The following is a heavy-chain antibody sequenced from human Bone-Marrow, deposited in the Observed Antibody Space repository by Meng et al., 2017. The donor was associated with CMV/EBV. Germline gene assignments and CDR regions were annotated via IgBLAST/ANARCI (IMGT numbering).Heavy chain of an antibody. CDR1: GFTFDDYA. V-gene: IGHV3-21*01. D-gene: IGHD3-22*01. CDR2: ISSSSSYI. CDR3: ARSNYDSIGYGWFDP. Sequence: GESLKISCAASGFTFDDYAMHWVRQAPGKGLEWVSSISSSSSYIYYADSVKGRFTISRDNAKNSLYLQMNSLRAEDTAVYYCARSNYDSIGYGWFDPWGQGTLVTVSS. J-gene: IGHJ5*02.